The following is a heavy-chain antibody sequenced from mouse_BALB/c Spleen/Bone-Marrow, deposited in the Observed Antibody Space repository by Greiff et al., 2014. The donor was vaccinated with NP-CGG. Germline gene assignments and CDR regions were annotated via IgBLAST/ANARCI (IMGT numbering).Heavy chain of an antibody. CDR1: GFNIKDTY. D-gene: IGHD1-1*01. CDR3: AIYYYGSSGFAY. V-gene: IGHV14-3*02. J-gene: IGHJ3*01. CDR2: IDPGNGNT. Sequence: DVQLVESGAEPVKPGASVKLSCTASGFNIKDTYMHWVKQRPGQGLEWIGRIDPGNGNTKYDPKFKGKATLTADTSSNTAYLQLSSLTSEDTAVYYCAIYYYGSSGFAYWGQGTLVTVSA.